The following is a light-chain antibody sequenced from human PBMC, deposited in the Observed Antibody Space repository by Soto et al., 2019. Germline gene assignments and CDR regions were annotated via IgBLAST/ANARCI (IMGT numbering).Light chain of an antibody. CDR2: AVS. CDR1: QRIISY. J-gene: IGKJ1*01. V-gene: IGKV1-8*01. Sequence: AIRLTQSPSSFSASTGDTVTITCRASQRIISYLAWYQQKPGKAPKLLISAVSSLQSGVPSRFSGSGSGTDFTLTIRRLQSEDFATYFCQQYYNYPRTFGQRTKVDIK. CDR3: QQYYNYPRT.